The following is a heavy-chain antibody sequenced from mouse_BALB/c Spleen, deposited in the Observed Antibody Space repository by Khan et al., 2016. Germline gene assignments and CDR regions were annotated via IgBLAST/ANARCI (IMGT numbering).Heavy chain of an antibody. J-gene: IGHJ4*01. D-gene: IGHD1-1*01. V-gene: IGHV3-8*02. CDR1: GDSITSGY. CDR2: ISYSGGT. Sequence: EVQLQESGASLVKPSQTLSLTCSVTGDSITSGYWNWIRKFPGNKLEYIGYISYSGGTTNNPSLKSRISITRDTSKNQYYLQLNCVTTEDTGTYYCARNDGSSYVRGMDYWGQGLSVTVSS. CDR3: ARNDGSSYVRGMDY.